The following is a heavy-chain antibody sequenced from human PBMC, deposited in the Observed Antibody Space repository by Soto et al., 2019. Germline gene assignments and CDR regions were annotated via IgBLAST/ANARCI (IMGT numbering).Heavy chain of an antibody. V-gene: IGHV4-31*03. J-gene: IGHJ4*02. D-gene: IGHD6-13*01. CDR3: ARTGIAAANS. Sequence: QVQLQESGPGLVKPSQTLSLTCTVSDGSISSGGYYWSWIRQHPGKGLEWIGYVYYSGSTYYNPSLKSRVTISVDTSKKQFSLKLNSVTAADTAIFYCARTGIAAANSWGQGTLVPVST. CDR1: DGSISSGGYY. CDR2: VYYSGST.